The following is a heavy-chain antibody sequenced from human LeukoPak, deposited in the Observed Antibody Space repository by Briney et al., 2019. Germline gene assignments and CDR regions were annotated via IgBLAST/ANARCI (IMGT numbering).Heavy chain of an antibody. V-gene: IGHV3-23*01. J-gene: IGHJ5*01. D-gene: IGHD2-15*01. Sequence: GGSLRLSCAASGFTFSSSAMAWVRWAPGEGLQWVSSISVSDGSTHYADSVKGRFTISRDNSKNTLFLQMNFLRAEDTAEYFCAKVLGYVDPFDSWGQGTLVTVSS. CDR1: GFTFSSSA. CDR3: AKVLGYVDPFDS. CDR2: ISVSDGST.